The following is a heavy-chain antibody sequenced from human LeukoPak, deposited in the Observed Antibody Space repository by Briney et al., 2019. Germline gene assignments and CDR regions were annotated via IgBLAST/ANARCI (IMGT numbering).Heavy chain of an antibody. D-gene: IGHD3-22*01. J-gene: IGHJ3*02. CDR3: ARDHGTYDSSGYQANDAFDI. Sequence: ASVKVSCKASGYTFTSYGISWVRQAPGQGLEWMGWISAYNGNTNYAQKLQGRVTMTTDTSTSTAYMELRSLRSDDTAVYYCARDHGTYDSSGYQANDAFDIWGQGTMVTVCS. V-gene: IGHV1-18*01. CDR1: GYTFTSYG. CDR2: ISAYNGNT.